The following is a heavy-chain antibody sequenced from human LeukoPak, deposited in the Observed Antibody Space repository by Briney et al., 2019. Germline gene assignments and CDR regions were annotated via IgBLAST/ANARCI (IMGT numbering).Heavy chain of an antibody. V-gene: IGHV3-21*01. CDR3: ARLGYYGSGTLGAFDI. J-gene: IGHJ3*02. CDR2: ISSSSSYI. Sequence: GGSLRLSCAASGFTFSSYSMNWVRQAPGKGLEWVSSISSSSSYIYYADSVKGRFTISRDNAKNSLYLQMNSLRAEDTAVYYCARLGYYGSGTLGAFDIWGQGTMVTVSS. CDR1: GFTFSSYS. D-gene: IGHD3-10*01.